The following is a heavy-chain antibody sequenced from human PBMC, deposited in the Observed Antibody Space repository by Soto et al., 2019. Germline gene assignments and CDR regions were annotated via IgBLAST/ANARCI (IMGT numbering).Heavy chain of an antibody. J-gene: IGHJ4*02. Sequence: ASVKVSCKTSGYNFTIYAVHWVRQALGQRLEYMGWINGGSGDTKYSQKFQGRVTFTRDTSASTAYMELRSLRSEHTAVYYCARVERCSGGSCYGPYFDSWGQGTLVTVSS. V-gene: IGHV1-3*01. CDR1: GYNFTIYA. D-gene: IGHD2-15*01. CDR3: ARVERCSGGSCYGPYFDS. CDR2: INGGSGDT.